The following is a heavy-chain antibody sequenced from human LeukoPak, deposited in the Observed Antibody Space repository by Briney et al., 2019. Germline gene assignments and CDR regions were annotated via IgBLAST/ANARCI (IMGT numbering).Heavy chain of an antibody. CDR2: ISNEGTNI. D-gene: IGHD1-7*01. CDR3: VRDRNYFEALQRSY. V-gene: IGHV3-30*03. CDR1: GFPFSSYG. Sequence: PGGSLRLSCAASGFPFSSYGMHWVRQAPGKGLEWVAVISNEGTNIYYVDSVKGRFTISRDNSKNTLYLQMNSLRVEDTAVHFCVRDRNYFEALQRSYWGQGTLVTVSS. J-gene: IGHJ4*02.